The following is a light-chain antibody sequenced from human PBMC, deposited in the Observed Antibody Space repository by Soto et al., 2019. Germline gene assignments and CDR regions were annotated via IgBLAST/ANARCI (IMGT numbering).Light chain of an antibody. J-gene: IGKJ1*01. CDR1: QGISNY. CDR2: AAS. Sequence: DIQMTQSPSSLSASVGDRVTNTCRASQGISNYLAWYQQKPGKVPKLLIYAASTLQSGVPSRFSGSGSGTDSTLNISSLQPEDVATYYCQKYNSDPSTFCQGTKVDIK. CDR3: QKYNSDPST. V-gene: IGKV1-27*01.